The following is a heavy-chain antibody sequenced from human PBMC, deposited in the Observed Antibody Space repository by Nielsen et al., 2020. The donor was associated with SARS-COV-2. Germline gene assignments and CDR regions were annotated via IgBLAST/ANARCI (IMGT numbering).Heavy chain of an antibody. CDR2: ISSSSSTI. D-gene: IGHD5-18*01. CDR1: GFTFSSYE. V-gene: IGHV3-48*03. Sequence: GESLKISCAASGFTFSSYEMNWVRQAPGKGLEWVSYISSSSSTIYYADSVKGRFTISRDNAKNSLYLQMNSLRAEDTAVYYCAIRGYSYGFIDYFDYWGQGTLVTVSS. CDR3: AIRGYSYGFIDYFDY. J-gene: IGHJ4*02.